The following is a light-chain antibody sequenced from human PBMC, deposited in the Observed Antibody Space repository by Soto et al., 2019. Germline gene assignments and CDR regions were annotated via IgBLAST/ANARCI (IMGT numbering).Light chain of an antibody. V-gene: IGLV2-14*01. Sequence: QSGLTQPASVSGSPGQSITISCTGTNIDVGGYNYVSWYQQHPGKAPKLMIYEVTYRPSGVSNRFSGSKSGNTASLTISGLQAEDEADYYCSSYTNSSTLVVFGGGTKVTVL. CDR2: EVT. CDR3: SSYTNSSTLVV. J-gene: IGLJ3*02. CDR1: NIDVGGYNY.